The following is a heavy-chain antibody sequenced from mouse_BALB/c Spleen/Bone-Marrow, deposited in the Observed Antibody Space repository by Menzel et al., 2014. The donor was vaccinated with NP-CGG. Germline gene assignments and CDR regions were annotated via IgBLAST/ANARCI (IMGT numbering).Heavy chain of an antibody. Sequence: EVKLVESGGGLVQPGGSLKLSCAASGFDFSRYWMTWVRQAPGKGLEWIGEINPASSTINYTPSLKDKFIISRDNAKKTLYLQMSKVRSEDTALYYCAKNYYYGYVAYWGQGTLVTVSA. CDR2: INPASSTI. CDR3: AKNYYYGYVAY. V-gene: IGHV4-1*02. J-gene: IGHJ3*01. CDR1: GFDFSRYW. D-gene: IGHD1-2*01.